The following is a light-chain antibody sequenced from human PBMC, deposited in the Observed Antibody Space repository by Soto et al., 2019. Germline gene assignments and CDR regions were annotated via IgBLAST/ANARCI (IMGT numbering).Light chain of an antibody. CDR3: QQPYNCPIT. Sequence: EIVLTQSPATLSLSPGERATLSCRASQSVSSYLAWYHQKPGQAPRLLIYDAYNKATGIPARFSGSGSGTHFPLTISSLEPEDFPVYYCQQPYNCPITFAQRTRLEIK. CDR2: DAY. V-gene: IGKV3-11*01. CDR1: QSVSSY. J-gene: IGKJ5*01.